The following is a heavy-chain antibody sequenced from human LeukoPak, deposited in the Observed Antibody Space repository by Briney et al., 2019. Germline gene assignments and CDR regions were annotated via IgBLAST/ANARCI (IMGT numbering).Heavy chain of an antibody. D-gene: IGHD3-10*01. CDR1: GYIFTGYY. V-gene: IGHV1-2*02. CDR2: INPNSGGT. CDR3: ARVEGKLLWFGESDLGFDY. J-gene: IGHJ4*02. Sequence: GASVKVSCKASGYIFTGYYMHWVRQAPGQGLEWMGWINPNSGGTNYAQKFQGRVTMTRDTSIGTAYMELSRLRSDDTAVYYCARVEGKLLWFGESDLGFDYWGQGTLVTVSS.